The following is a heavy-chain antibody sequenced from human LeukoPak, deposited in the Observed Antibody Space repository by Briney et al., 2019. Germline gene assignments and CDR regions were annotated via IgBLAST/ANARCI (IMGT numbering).Heavy chain of an antibody. CDR2: IYYSGST. D-gene: IGHD3-10*01. CDR1: GGSISSSSYY. V-gene: IGHV4-39*02. J-gene: IGHJ1*01. CDR3: ARDRGSGSLEYFQH. Sequence: SETLSLTCTVSGGSISSSSYYWGWIRQPPGKGLEWIGSIYYSGSTYYNPSLKSRVTISVDTSKNQFSLKLSSVTAADTAVYYCARDRGSGSLEYFQHWGQGTLVTVSS.